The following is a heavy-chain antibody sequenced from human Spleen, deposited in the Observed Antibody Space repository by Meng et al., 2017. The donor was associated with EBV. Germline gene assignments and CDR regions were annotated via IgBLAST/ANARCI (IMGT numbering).Heavy chain of an antibody. Sequence: QVQLGQSGAEVKKPGASVKVSCKASGYTFTSYAFSWVRQAPGQGLEWMGWISLYNGNTNYAQKLQGRVTMTTNTSTSTAYMELRSLTSDDTAVYYCARLGYGINYLDYWGQGTLVTVSS. V-gene: IGHV1-18*01. CDR1: GYTFTSYA. J-gene: IGHJ4*02. CDR2: ISLYNGNT. CDR3: ARLGYGINYLDY. D-gene: IGHD4-17*01.